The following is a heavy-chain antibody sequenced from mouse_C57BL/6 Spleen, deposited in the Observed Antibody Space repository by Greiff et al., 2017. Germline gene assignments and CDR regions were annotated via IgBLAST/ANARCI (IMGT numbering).Heavy chain of an antibody. V-gene: IGHV6-3*01. CDR3: TVGSSSSWFAD. J-gene: IGHJ3*01. Sequence: DVKLVESGGGLVQPGGSMKLSCVASGFTFSNYWMNWVRQSPEKGLEWVAQIRLKSDNYATHYAESVKGRFTISRDDSKSSVYLQMNNLRAEDTGIYYCTVGSSSSWFADWGQGTLVTVSA. CDR1: GFTFSNYW. D-gene: IGHD1-1*01. CDR2: IRLKSDNYAT.